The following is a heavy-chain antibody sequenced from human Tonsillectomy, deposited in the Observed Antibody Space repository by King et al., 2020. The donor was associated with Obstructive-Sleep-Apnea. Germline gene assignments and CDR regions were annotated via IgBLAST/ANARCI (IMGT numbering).Heavy chain of an antibody. D-gene: IGHD3-22*01. Sequence: VQLVESGGGLVQPGRSLRLSCAASGFTFEDYAMHWVRQAPGKGLEWVSGISWNSRSIGYADSVKGRFTISRDNAKNSLDLQMNSLRAEDTALYYCAKDIRAYYYDSSSSFDYWGQGTLVTVSS. CDR3: AKDIRAYYYDSSSSFDY. CDR1: GFTFEDYA. J-gene: IGHJ4*02. V-gene: IGHV3-9*01. CDR2: ISWNSRSI.